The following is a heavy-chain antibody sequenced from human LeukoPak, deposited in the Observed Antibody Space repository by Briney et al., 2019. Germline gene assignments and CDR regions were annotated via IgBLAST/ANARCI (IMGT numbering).Heavy chain of an antibody. CDR2: ISYDGSNK. V-gene: IGHV3-30*03. Sequence: GGSLRLSCAASGFTFSSYGMHWVRQAPGKGLEWVAVISYDGSNKYYADSVKGRFTISRDNSKNTLYLQMNSLRAEDTAVYYCARDQVAVAGVLSYWGQGTLVTSPQ. J-gene: IGHJ4*02. D-gene: IGHD6-19*01. CDR1: GFTFSSYG. CDR3: ARDQVAVAGVLSY.